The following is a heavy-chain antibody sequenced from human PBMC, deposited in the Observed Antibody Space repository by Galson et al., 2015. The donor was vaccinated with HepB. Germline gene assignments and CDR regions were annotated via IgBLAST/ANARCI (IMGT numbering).Heavy chain of an antibody. D-gene: IGHD3-3*01. Sequence: SLRLSCAASGFTFNNYWMHWVRQAPGKGLVWVARINSDGSSITYADSVKGRFTISRDNAQNTLHLQMNSLRAEDTAVYYCARAAEPRITIFGAYYYFGMDVWGQGTTVTVSS. CDR1: GFTFNNYW. V-gene: IGHV3-74*03. CDR2: INSDGSSI. CDR3: ARAAEPRITIFGAYYYFGMDV. J-gene: IGHJ6*02.